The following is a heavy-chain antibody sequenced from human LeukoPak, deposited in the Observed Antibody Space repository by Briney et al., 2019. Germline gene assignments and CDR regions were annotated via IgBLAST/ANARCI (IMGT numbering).Heavy chain of an antibody. CDR3: GKDISRRGMAVAED. J-gene: IGHJ4*02. V-gene: IGHV3-43*01. Sequence: PGGSLRLSSAASGFTFSDFTMHWVRQAPGKGLEWISLLSWDGGTKSYADSVKGRFTISRGISRSSLYLQMTSLRADDTAFYYCGKDISRRGMAVAEDWGRGTLVTVSS. CDR2: LSWDGGTK. D-gene: IGHD6-19*01. CDR1: GFTFSDFT.